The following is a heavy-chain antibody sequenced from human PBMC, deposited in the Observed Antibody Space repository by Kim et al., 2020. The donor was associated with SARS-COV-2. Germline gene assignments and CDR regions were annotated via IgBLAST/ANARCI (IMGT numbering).Heavy chain of an antibody. V-gene: IGHV3-7*01. D-gene: IGHD2-21*01. CDR3: ARGGYSNFDF. Sequence: KNYVESMKGRFTISRDNAKNALYLQMNSLRGEDTAVYYCARGGYSNFDFWGQGTLVTVSS. J-gene: IGHJ4*02. CDR2: K.